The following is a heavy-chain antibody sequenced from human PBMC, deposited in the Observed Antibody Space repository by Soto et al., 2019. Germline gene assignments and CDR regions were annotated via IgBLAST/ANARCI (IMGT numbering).Heavy chain of an antibody. V-gene: IGHV3-72*01. CDR3: ARGGPQFAV. J-gene: IGHJ4*02. CDR2: SRNKVIGYTT. D-gene: IGHD3-16*01. CDR1: GLTLSDHY. Sequence: EVQLVQSGGGLVQPGGSLRLSCAASGLTLSDHYMDWVRQTPGKGLEWIGRSRNKVIGYTTEYAASVKGRFTISKDVSKNSLYLEMTSLRTDATAVYYCARGGPQFAVGGQGTLVTVSS.